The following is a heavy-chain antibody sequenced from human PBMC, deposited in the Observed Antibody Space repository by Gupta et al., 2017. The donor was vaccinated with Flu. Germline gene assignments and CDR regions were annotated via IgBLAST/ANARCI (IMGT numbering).Heavy chain of an antibody. D-gene: IGHD6-13*01. CDR2: IWYDGSNK. CDR1: GFTFSSYG. Sequence: VQLVASGGGVVQPGRSLRLSCAASGFTFSSYGMPWVRQAPDMGLEWVAVIWYDGSNKYYADSVKGRFTISRENSKNTLYLQMNSLRAEDTAVYYCARENQGIAAAGPSPYYVDYWGQGTLVTVFS. CDR3: ARENQGIAAAGPSPYYVDY. J-gene: IGHJ4*02. V-gene: IGHV3-33*01.